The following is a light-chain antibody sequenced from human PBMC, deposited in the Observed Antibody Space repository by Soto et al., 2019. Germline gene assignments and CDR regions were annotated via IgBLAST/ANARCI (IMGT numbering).Light chain of an antibody. CDR2: KAS. J-gene: IGKJ1*01. V-gene: IGKV1-5*03. CDR1: QTSGSG. CDR3: QHYNSYSEA. Sequence: DIQMTQSPSTLCGSVGDRVTITCRASQTSGSGLAWYQQKPGKAPKLLVYKASTLKSGVPSRFSGSGFGTEFTLTFSSPQPDDFATYYCQHYNSYSEAFGQGSKVDIK.